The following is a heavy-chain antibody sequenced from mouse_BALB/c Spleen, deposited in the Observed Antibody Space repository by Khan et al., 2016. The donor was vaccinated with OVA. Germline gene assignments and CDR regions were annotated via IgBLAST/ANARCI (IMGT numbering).Heavy chain of an antibody. Sequence: QIQLVQSGPELKKPGETVMISCKASGYTFTNFGMNWVKQAPGKGLQWMGWINTYTGEPTYADDFKGRFAFSLETSATTASLQINHLKNEDTATYCGTRSADYWYLEVWGAGTPVTVSS. CDR3: TRSADYWYLEV. D-gene: IGHD6-1*01. CDR2: INTYTGEP. V-gene: IGHV9-3-1*01. J-gene: IGHJ1*01. CDR1: GYTFTNFG.